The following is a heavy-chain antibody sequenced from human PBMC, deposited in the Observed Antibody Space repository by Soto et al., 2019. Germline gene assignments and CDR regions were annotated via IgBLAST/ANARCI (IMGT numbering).Heavy chain of an antibody. CDR3: ARVSMVHRRFDY. V-gene: IGHV3-48*02. CDR2: ISSSSSTI. J-gene: IGHJ4*02. Sequence: PGGSLRLSCAASGFTFSSYSMNWVRQAPGKGLEWVSYISSSSSTIYYADSVKGRFTISRDNAKNSLYLQMNSLRDEDTAVYYWARVSMVHRRFDYWGQGTLVTV. CDR1: GFTFSSYS. D-gene: IGHD2-8*01.